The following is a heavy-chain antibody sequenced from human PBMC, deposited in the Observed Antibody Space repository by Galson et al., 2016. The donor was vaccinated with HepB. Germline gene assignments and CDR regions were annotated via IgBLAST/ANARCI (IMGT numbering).Heavy chain of an antibody. V-gene: IGHV3-9*01. CDR2: ISWNSGTI. Sequence: SLRLSCAASGFTFDNYAMHWVRQAPGKGLEWVSGISWNSGTIGYADSVKGRFTISRDNSKNTLYLQMNSLRADDTAVCYCARVAYSGTYYGSYFDYWGQGTLVTVSS. D-gene: IGHD1-26*01. CDR1: GFTFDNYA. J-gene: IGHJ4*02. CDR3: ARVAYSGTYYGSYFDY.